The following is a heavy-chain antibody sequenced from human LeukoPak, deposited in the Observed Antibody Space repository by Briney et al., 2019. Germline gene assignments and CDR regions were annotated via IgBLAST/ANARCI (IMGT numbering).Heavy chain of an antibody. CDR3: ARGGPPGYYYDYYMDV. CDR2: ISYSGSP. J-gene: IGHJ6*03. V-gene: IGHV4-59*01. Sequence: PSQTLSLTCRVSGGPISSYYWSWIRQTPGKGLEGIGYISYSGSPNFNPSLKSRVTLSVDTSKNQFSLKMSSVTAADTAVYFCARGGPPGYYYDYYMDVWGKGTTVTISS. CDR1: GGPISSYY.